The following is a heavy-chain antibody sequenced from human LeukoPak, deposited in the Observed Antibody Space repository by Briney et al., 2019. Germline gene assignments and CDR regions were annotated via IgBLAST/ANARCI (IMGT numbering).Heavy chain of an antibody. V-gene: IGHV3-30*07. D-gene: IGHD2-21*01. J-gene: IGHJ6*02. Sequence: GESLRLSCSASGFTLRRYAMHWVGQAPAKGLEWVAVISYDGSKKYYADSVKARFTISRDNPKNTLYLQMNSLRAEDTAVYYCARSCCVWGQGTTVTVSS. CDR1: GFTLRRYA. CDR2: ISYDGSKK. CDR3: ARSCCV.